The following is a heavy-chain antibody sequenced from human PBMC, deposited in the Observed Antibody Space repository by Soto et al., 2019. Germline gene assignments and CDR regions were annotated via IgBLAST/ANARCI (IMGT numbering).Heavy chain of an antibody. CDR1: GYTFTSYA. V-gene: IGHV7-4-1*01. D-gene: IGHD6-6*01. CDR2: INTNTGNP. Sequence: QVQLVQSGSELKKPGASVQVSCKASGYTFTSYAMNWVRQAPGQGLEWMGWINTNTGNPTYAQGFTGRFVFSWDTSVSPAYLQICSLKAEDTAVYYCARNMGAYSSSPPYYYYYDGMDVWGQGTTVTVSS. J-gene: IGHJ6*02. CDR3: ARNMGAYSSSPPYYYYYDGMDV.